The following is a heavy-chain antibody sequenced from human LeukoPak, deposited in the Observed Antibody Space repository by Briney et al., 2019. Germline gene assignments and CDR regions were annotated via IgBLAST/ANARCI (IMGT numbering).Heavy chain of an antibody. CDR3: AREVGFVVVTAIRLAFDI. CDR1: GGTFSSYA. D-gene: IGHD2-21*02. V-gene: IGHV1-69*01. Sequence: SVKVSCKASGGTFSSYAISWVRQAPGQGLEWMGGIIPIFGTANYAQKFQGRVTITADESTSTAYMELSSLRSEDTAVYYCAREVGFVVVTAIRLAFDIWGQGTMVTVSS. CDR2: IIPIFGTA. J-gene: IGHJ3*02.